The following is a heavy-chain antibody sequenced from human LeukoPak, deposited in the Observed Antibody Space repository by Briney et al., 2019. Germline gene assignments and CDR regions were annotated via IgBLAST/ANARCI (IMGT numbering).Heavy chain of an antibody. CDR3: ARDYSSGWDAFDI. CDR2: ISSSGSTI. V-gene: IGHV3-48*03. J-gene: IGHJ3*02. D-gene: IGHD6-19*01. CDR1: GFTFSSYE. Sequence: PGGSQRLSCAASGFTFSSYEMNWVRQAPGKGLEWVSYISSSGSTIYYADSVKGRFTISRDNAKNSLYLQMNSLRAEDTAVYYCARDYSSGWDAFDIWGQGTMVTVSS.